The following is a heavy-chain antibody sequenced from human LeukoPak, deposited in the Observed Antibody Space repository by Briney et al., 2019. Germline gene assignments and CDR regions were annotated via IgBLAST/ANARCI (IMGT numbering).Heavy chain of an antibody. CDR2: INPSGSSA. CDR3: ARDNSVGETAWWFDP. V-gene: IGHV1-46*01. CDR1: GYSFTSYY. J-gene: IGHJ5*02. D-gene: IGHD1-26*01. Sequence: ASVKVSCKASGYSFTSYYMHWVRRAPGEGLEWMGFINPSGSSAAYAKKFQGRLTMTRDMFTSTDYMELTSLTSDDTAVYYCARDNSVGETAWWFDPWGQGTLVTVSS.